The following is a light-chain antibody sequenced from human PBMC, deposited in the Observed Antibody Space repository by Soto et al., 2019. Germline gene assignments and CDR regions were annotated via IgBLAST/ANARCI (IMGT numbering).Light chain of an antibody. CDR3: CSYAGRNTFV. V-gene: IGLV2-23*02. J-gene: IGLJ1*01. CDR2: EVS. Sequence: QSALTQSASVSGSPGQSITISCTGTSSDVGPYNLVSWYQQHPDKAPKLIIYEVSERPSGVSNRFSGSKSGNTASLTISGLQADDEADYYCCSYAGRNTFVFGLGTKLTVL. CDR1: SSDVGPYNL.